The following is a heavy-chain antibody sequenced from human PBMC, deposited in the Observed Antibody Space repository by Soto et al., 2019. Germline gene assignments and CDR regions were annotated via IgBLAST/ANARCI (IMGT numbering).Heavy chain of an antibody. V-gene: IGHV4-4*02. J-gene: IGHJ4*02. CDR3: ARKAWVRFDY. D-gene: IGHD7-27*01. CDR2: VFHTGYT. CDR1: GDSISSSVG. Sequence: SETLSLTCAVSGDSISSSVGWTWVRQPPGKGLEWIGEVFHTGYTYFNPSLRSRVAMSVDKSTNEFSLKVTSVTAADTAIYSCARKAWVRFDYWGQGALVTVSS.